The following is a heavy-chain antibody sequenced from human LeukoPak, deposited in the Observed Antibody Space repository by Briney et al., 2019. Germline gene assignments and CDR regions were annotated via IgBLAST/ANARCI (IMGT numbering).Heavy chain of an antibody. CDR3: ARGRLLRRITIFGVVQYYFDY. CDR1: GGSFSGYY. D-gene: IGHD3-3*01. Sequence: SETLSLTCAVYGGSFSGYYWSWIRQPPGKGLEWIGEINHSGSTNYNPSLKSRVTISVDTSKNQFSLKLSSVTAADTAVYYCARGRLLRRITIFGVVQYYFDYWSQGTLVTVSS. CDR2: INHSGST. J-gene: IGHJ4*02. V-gene: IGHV4-34*01.